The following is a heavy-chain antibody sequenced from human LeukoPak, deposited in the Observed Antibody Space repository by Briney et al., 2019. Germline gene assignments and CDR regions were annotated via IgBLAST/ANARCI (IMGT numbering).Heavy chain of an antibody. J-gene: IGHJ4*02. Sequence: SETLSLTCTVSGGSISPYYWSWIRQPPGKGLEWIGYIYYSGSTNYNPSLKSRVTISVDTSKNQFSLKLSSVTAADTAVYYCATGGGYSYGTRDDYWGQGTLVTVSS. V-gene: IGHV4-59*12. CDR2: IYYSGST. D-gene: IGHD5-18*01. CDR1: GGSISPYY. CDR3: ATGGGYSYGTRDDY.